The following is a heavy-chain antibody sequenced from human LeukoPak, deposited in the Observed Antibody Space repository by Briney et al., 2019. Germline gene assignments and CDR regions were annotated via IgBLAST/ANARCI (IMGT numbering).Heavy chain of an antibody. CDR2: IYYSGRT. CDR3: ARGLGLVAAGIY. D-gene: IGHD6-13*01. J-gene: IGHJ4*02. CDR1: GGSISSSLYY. V-gene: IGHV4-39*07. Sequence: SETLSLTCTVSGGSISSSLYYWGWIRQPPGKGLEWIASIYYSGRTYYNPSLESRVIISVDTSKNQFSLKLSSVTAADTAVYYCARGLGLVAAGIYWGQGTLVTVSS.